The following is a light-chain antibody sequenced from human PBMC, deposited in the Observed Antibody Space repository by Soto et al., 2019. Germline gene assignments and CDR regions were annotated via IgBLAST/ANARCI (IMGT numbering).Light chain of an antibody. V-gene: IGKV3-20*01. CDR1: QSVSSSY. Sequence: EIVLTQSPGTLSLSPGERATLSCRASQSVSSSYLAWYQQKPGQAPRLLIYGASSRATGIPDRFSGSGSGTDFTLNISRLEHEDFAVYYCQQYGSSRDTFGQGTQLEIK. CDR2: GAS. CDR3: QQYGSSRDT. J-gene: IGKJ2*01.